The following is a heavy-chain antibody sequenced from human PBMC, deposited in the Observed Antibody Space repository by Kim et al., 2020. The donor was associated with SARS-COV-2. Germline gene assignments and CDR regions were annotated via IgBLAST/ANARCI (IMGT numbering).Heavy chain of an antibody. CDR3: AKDSFTYSGYDSWADY. D-gene: IGHD5-12*01. J-gene: IGHJ4*02. CDR1: GFTFSSYG. V-gene: IGHV3-33*06. CDR2: IWYDGSNK. Sequence: GGSLRLSCAASGFTFSSYGIHWVRQAPGKGLEWVAVIWYDGSNKYYADSVKGRFTISRDNSKNTLYLQMNSLRAEDTAVYYCAKDSFTYSGYDSWADYWGQGTLVTVSS.